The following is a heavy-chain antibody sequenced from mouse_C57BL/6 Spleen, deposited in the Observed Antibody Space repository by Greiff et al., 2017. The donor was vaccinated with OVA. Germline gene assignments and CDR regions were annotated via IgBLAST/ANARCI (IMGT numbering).Heavy chain of an antibody. CDR2: INPNNGGT. CDR1: GYTFTDYN. D-gene: IGHD2-10*01. Sequence: EVKLQQSGPELVKPGASVKMSCKASGYTFTDYNMHWVKQSHGKSLEWIGYINPNNGGTSYNQKFKGKATLTVNKSSSTAYMELRSLTSEDSAVYYCARDRTYYGNWFAYWGQGTLVTVSA. V-gene: IGHV1-22*01. CDR3: ARDRTYYGNWFAY. J-gene: IGHJ3*01.